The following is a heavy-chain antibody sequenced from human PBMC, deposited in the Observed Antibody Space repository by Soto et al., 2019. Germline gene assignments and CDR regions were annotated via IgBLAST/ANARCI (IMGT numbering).Heavy chain of an antibody. CDR2: IYPGDSDT. CDR3: ARQLLTTVTTYYYYGMDV. V-gene: IGHV5-51*01. J-gene: IGHJ6*02. D-gene: IGHD4-4*01. CDR1: GYSFTSYW. Sequence: GESLKISCKGSGYSFTSYWIGWVRQMPGKGLEWMGIIYPGDSDTRYSPSFQGQVTISADKSISTAYLQWSSLKASDTAMYYCARQLLTTVTTYYYYGMDVWGQGTTVTVSS.